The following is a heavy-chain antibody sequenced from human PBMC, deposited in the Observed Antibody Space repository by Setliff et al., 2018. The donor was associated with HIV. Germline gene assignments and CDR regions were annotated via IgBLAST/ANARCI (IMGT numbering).Heavy chain of an antibody. V-gene: IGHV3-15*01. Sequence: GGSLRLSCAASGFTFSNAWMSWVRQAPGKGLEWVGRIKSKTDGGTTDYVTPVKGRFTISRDDSKTTLYLQMNSLKTEDTAVYYCTRVNTYYYDSSGYSIYFDLWGRGTLVTVSS. CDR2: IKSKTDGGTT. CDR1: GFTFSNAW. CDR3: TRVNTYYYDSSGYSIYFDL. J-gene: IGHJ2*01. D-gene: IGHD3-22*01.